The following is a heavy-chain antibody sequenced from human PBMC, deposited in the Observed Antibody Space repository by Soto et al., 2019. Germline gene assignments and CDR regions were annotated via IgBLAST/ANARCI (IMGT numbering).Heavy chain of an antibody. CDR2: ISGSGGST. V-gene: IGHV3-23*01. D-gene: IGHD5-12*01. Sequence: GGSLRLSCAASGFTFSSYAMSWVRQAPGKGLEWVSAISGSGGSTYYADSVKGRFTISRDNSKNTLYLQMNSLRAEDTAVYYCAKTMGGGYSGYGPMDYYYGMDVWGQGTTVTAP. CDR1: GFTFSSYA. CDR3: AKTMGGGYSGYGPMDYYYGMDV. J-gene: IGHJ6*02.